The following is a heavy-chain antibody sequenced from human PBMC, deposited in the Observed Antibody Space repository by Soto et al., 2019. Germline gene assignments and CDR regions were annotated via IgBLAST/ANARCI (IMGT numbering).Heavy chain of an antibody. Sequence: GGSLRLSCAASGFTFSSYWMSWVRQAPGKGLEWVANIKQDGSEKYYVDSVKGRFTISRDNAKNSLYLQMNSLRAEDTAVYYCARALGVVQGWFDPWGQGTLVTVSS. D-gene: IGHD3-16*01. V-gene: IGHV3-7*01. J-gene: IGHJ5*02. CDR2: IKQDGSEK. CDR3: ARALGVVQGWFDP. CDR1: GFTFSSYW.